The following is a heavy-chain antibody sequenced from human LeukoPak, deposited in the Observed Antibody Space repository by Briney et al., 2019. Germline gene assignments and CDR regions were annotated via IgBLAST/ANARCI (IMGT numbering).Heavy chain of an antibody. D-gene: IGHD6-19*01. V-gene: IGHV3-23*01. CDR1: GFTFSTYA. J-gene: IGHJ4*02. Sequence: GGSLRLSCAASGFTFSTYAMYWVRQAPGKGLEWVSASGHGGDTHYADSVKGRFTISRDISKNTLYLQMNSLRAEDTAVYYCAKGSPQYYFDYWGQGTLVTVSS. CDR3: AKGSPQYYFDY. CDR2: SGHGGDT.